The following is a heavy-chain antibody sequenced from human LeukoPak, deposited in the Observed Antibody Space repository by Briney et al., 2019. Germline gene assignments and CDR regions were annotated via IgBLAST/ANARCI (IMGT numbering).Heavy chain of an antibody. J-gene: IGHJ4*02. Sequence: SETLSLTCAVYGGSFSGYFWSWIRQPPGKGLEWIGSIYYSGSTYYNPSLKSRVTISVDTSKNQFSLKLSSVTAADTAVYYCARLDLELDTLSFDYWGQGTLVTVSS. V-gene: IGHV4-34*01. D-gene: IGHD1-1*01. CDR2: IYYSGST. CDR3: ARLDLELDTLSFDY. CDR1: GGSFSGYF.